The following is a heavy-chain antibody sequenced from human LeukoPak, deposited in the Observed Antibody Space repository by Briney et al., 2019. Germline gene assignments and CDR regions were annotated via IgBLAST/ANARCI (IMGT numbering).Heavy chain of an antibody. D-gene: IGHD2-2*01. V-gene: IGHV4-34*01. CDR1: GWSFNDYY. CDR2: INARGDT. CDR3: ARGQVPAARGYNWFDP. J-gene: IGHJ5*02. Sequence: SETLSLTCAVYGWSFNDYYWNWIRQPPGKGLEWIGEINARGDTNYNPSLKSRVNISVDTSKKQFSLRVTSMIAADTALYYCARGQVPAARGYNWFDPWGQGTLVPVSS.